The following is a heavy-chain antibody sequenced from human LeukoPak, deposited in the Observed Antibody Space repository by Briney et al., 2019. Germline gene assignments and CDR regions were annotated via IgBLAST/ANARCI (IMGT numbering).Heavy chain of an antibody. CDR1: GGTFSSYA. D-gene: IGHD3-10*01. V-gene: IGHV1-69*04. CDR2: IIPILGIA. J-gene: IGHJ4*02. Sequence: HRASVKVPCKASGGTFSSYAISWVRQAPGQGLEWMGRIIPILGIANYAQKFQGRVTITADKSTSTAYMELSSLRSEDTAVYYCAARYGSGSYANFDYWGQGTLVTVSS. CDR3: AARYGSGSYANFDY.